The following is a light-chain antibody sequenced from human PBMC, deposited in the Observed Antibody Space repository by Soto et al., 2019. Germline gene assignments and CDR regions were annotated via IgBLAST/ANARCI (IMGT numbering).Light chain of an antibody. CDR1: ASDVGSYNF. Sequence: QSALTQPASVSGSPGQSITISCTGTASDVGSYNFVSWYQHHPGKAPKLMISEVRNRPSGVSNRFSGRKSGNTASLTISGLQAEDEADYYCSSYTSSSTLYVFGTGTKVTVL. CDR3: SSYTSSSTLYV. V-gene: IGLV2-14*01. CDR2: EVR. J-gene: IGLJ1*01.